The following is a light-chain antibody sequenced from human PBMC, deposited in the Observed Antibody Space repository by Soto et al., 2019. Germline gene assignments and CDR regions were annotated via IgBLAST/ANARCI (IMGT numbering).Light chain of an antibody. CDR3: LQYNNWPRT. CDR1: QSVSSN. CDR2: SAS. Sequence: EKVMTQSPATLSVSPGERATLSCRASQSVSSNLAWYQQKPGQAPRRLIYSASTRAPGIPARFSGSGSGTEFTLTISGLQSEDFAVYYCLQYNNWPRTFGQGTKVDIK. V-gene: IGKV3-15*01. J-gene: IGKJ1*01.